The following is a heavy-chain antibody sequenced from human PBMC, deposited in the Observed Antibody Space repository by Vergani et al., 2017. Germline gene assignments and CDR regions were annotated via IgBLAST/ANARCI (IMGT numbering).Heavy chain of an antibody. CDR2: INHSGST. D-gene: IGHD6-13*01. CDR3: ARSAAAAGYFDY. Sequence: QVQLQQWGAGLLKPSETLSLTCAVYGGSFSGYYWSWIRQPPGKGLEWIGEINHSGSTNYNPSLKSRVTISVDTSKNQFSLKLSSVTAADTAVYYCARSAAAAGYFDYWGQGTLVTVSS. V-gene: IGHV4-34*01. J-gene: IGHJ4*02. CDR1: GGSFSGYY.